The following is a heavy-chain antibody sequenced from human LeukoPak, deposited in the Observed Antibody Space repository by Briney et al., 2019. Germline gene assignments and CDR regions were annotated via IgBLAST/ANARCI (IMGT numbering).Heavy chain of an antibody. J-gene: IGHJ4*02. V-gene: IGHV3-21*01. CDR1: GFTFSSYS. CDR2: ISSSSSYI. Sequence: PGGSLRLSCAVSGFTFSSYSMNWVRQAPGKGLEWVSSISSSSSYIYYVDSVKGRFTISRDNAKNSLYLQMNSLRAEDTAVYYCARGFPSGYWGQGTLVTVSS. CDR3: ARGFPSGY.